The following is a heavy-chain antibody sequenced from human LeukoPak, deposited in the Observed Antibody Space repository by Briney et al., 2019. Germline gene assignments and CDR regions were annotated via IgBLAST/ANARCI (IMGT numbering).Heavy chain of an antibody. V-gene: IGHV4-59*08. D-gene: IGHD3-10*01. CDR3: ARHEVRIGPYYYYGMDV. J-gene: IGHJ6*02. Sequence: SETLPLTCTVSGGSISSHYWSWIRQPPGKGLEWIGYIYYSGSTNYNPSLKSRVTISVDTSKNQFSLKLSSVTAADTAVYYCARHEVRIGPYYYYGMDVWGQGTTVTVSS. CDR1: GGSISSHY. CDR2: IYYSGST.